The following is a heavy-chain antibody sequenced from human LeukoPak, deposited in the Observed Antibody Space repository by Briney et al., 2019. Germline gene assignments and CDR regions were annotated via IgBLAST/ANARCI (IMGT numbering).Heavy chain of an antibody. Sequence: GGSLRLSCAASGFTFSSYAMHWVRQAPGKGLEWVAVISYDGSNKYYADSVKGRFTIPRDNSKNTLYLQMNSLRAEDTAVYYCARDLVVISDYWGQGTLVTVSS. V-gene: IGHV3-30-3*01. CDR3: ARDLVVISDY. J-gene: IGHJ4*02. CDR2: ISYDGSNK. CDR1: GFTFSSYA. D-gene: IGHD3-22*01.